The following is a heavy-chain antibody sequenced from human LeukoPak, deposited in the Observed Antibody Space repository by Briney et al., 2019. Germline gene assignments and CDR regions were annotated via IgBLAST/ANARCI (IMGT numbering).Heavy chain of an antibody. D-gene: IGHD3-22*01. CDR3: ARESRSDYYDSSGYYDY. Sequence: GGSLRLSCAASGFSFSTYAMHWVRQAPGKGLEWVALIWHDASHTFYTDSVKGRFTISRDNAKNSLYLQMNSLRAEDTAVYYCARESRSDYYDSSGYYDYWGQGTLVTVSS. CDR2: IWHDASHT. CDR1: GFSFSTYA. V-gene: IGHV3-33*01. J-gene: IGHJ4*02.